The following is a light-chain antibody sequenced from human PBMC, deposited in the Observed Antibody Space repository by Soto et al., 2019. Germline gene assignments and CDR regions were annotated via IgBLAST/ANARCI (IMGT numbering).Light chain of an antibody. Sequence: QSALTQPPSASGSPGQSVAISCTGTSSDVGGNNYVSWYQQQPGKAPKLMVYEVTKRPSGVPDRFSGSKSGNTASLTVSGLQAEDEADYYCSSYAGSNNVIFGGGTQVTVL. CDR3: SSYAGSNNVI. CDR1: SSDVGGNNY. J-gene: IGLJ2*01. CDR2: EVT. V-gene: IGLV2-8*01.